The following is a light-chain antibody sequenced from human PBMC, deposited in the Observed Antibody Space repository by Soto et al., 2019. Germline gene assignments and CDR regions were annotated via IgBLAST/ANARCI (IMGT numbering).Light chain of an antibody. CDR1: QNIFYSSKNKNY. V-gene: IGKV4-1*01. Sequence: DIVMTQSPDSLAVSLGERATINCKSSQNIFYSSKNKNYLAWYQQKPGQPPKLLIYWASTRESGVPDRFSGSGSGTDFALTISSLQAEDVAIYYCQQYYSSPTWTFGQGTKVEIK. J-gene: IGKJ1*01. CDR2: WAS. CDR3: QQYYSSPTWT.